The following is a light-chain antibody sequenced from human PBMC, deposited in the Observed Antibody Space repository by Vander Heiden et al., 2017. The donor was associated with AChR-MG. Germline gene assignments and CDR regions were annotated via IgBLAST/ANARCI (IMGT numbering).Light chain of an antibody. CDR2: YAS. V-gene: IGKV6D-21*02. Sequence: EIVLTQSPDFQSVTPKQKVTITCRASQSVASSLHWYQQNPNPSPKLLITYASQSISGVPSRFSGSVSGTDFTLTIDSLEPEDAAASYCQQGRNFGALTFGGWTKIEIK. CDR3: QQGRNFGALT. CDR1: QSVASS. J-gene: IGKJ4*01.